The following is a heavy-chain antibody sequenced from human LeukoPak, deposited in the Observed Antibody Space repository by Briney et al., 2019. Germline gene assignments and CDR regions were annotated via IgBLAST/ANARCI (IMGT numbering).Heavy chain of an antibody. D-gene: IGHD5-24*01. CDR1: GGSISTYY. CDR3: ARDRGRWLQFYDAFDI. V-gene: IGHV4-59*01. J-gene: IGHJ3*02. Sequence: PSETLSLTCTLSGGSISTYYWSWIRQPPGKGLEWIGYIYHSGSTNYNPSLKSRVTISVDTSKNQFSLKLSSVTAADTAVYYCARDRGRWLQFYDAFDIWGQGTMVTVSS. CDR2: IYHSGST.